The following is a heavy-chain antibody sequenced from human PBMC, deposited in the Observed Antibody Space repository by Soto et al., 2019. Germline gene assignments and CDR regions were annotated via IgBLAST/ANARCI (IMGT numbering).Heavy chain of an antibody. V-gene: IGHV4-30-4*01. J-gene: IGHJ6*02. CDR2: IYYSGTT. D-gene: IGHD2-8*01. CDR3: ARDGGFCTNGVCPVYYYYGMDV. CDR1: GGSISSGKYY. Sequence: QVQLQESGPGLVKPSQTLSLTCTVSGGSISSGKYYWSWIRQPPGEGLEWIGNIYYSGTTYNNPSLKSRVTISVDTSNNQFSLKLSSVTAADTAVYYCARDGGFCTNGVCPVYYYYGMDVWGQGTTVTVSS.